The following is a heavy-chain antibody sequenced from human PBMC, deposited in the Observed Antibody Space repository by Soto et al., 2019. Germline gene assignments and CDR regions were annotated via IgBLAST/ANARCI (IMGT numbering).Heavy chain of an antibody. J-gene: IGHJ6*03. Sequence: GGSLRLSCAASGFTFSSYGMHWVRQAPGKGLEWVAVISYDGSKKYYADSVKGRFTISRDNSKNTLYLQMNSLRAEYTAVYYCAKGAYCSGGSCYGAGYYYYMDVWGKGTTVTVSS. CDR3: AKGAYCSGGSCYGAGYYYYMDV. CDR2: ISYDGSKK. D-gene: IGHD2-15*01. V-gene: IGHV3-30*18. CDR1: GFTFSSYG.